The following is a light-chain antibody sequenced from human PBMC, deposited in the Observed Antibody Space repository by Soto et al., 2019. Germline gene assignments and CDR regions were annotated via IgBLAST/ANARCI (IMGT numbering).Light chain of an antibody. CDR1: SSDVGGYNY. Sequence: QSVLTQPASVSGSPGQSITISCTGTSSDVGGYNYVSWYQQYPGKVPKVMIYEVSNRPSGVSNRFSGSKSGNTASLTISGVQAEDEADYYCSSYTGSTYVFGTGTKVT. V-gene: IGLV2-14*01. CDR3: SSYTGSTYV. J-gene: IGLJ1*01. CDR2: EVS.